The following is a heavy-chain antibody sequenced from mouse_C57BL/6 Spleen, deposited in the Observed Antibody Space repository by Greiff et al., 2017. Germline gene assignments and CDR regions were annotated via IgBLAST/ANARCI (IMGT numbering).Heavy chain of an antibody. D-gene: IGHD2-3*01. V-gene: IGHV1-76*01. CDR2: IYPGGGYT. J-gene: IGHJ2*01. Sequence: QVQLQQSGAELVRPGASVKLSCKASGYTFTGYLMNWVKQRPGQGLEWIGRIYPGGGYTNYNEKFKGKATLTVDKPSSTAYMQLSSLTSEDSAVYYCARWAIYNGLFALDYWGQGTTLTVSS. CDR1: GYTFTGYL. CDR3: ARWAIYNGLFALDY.